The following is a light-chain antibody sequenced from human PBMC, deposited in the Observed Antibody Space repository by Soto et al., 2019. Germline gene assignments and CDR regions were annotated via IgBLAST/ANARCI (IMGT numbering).Light chain of an antibody. CDR3: QQYNNWPPLT. CDR2: GAS. J-gene: IGKJ4*01. V-gene: IGKV3-15*01. CDR1: QSVSSN. Sequence: EIVMTQSPVTLSVSPGERATLSCRASQSVSSNLAWYQQKLGQAPRLLIYGASTRATDIPDRFSGSGSGTEFTLTISSLQSEDFAVYYCQQYNNWPPLTFGGGTKVDIK.